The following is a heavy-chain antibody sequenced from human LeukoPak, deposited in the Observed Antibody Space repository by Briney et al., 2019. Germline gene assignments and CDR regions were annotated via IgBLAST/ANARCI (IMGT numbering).Heavy chain of an antibody. J-gene: IGHJ4*02. CDR3: ARERYCSSTSCWGLGDY. CDR2: ISAYDGNT. D-gene: IGHD2-2*01. CDR1: GYTFTSYG. V-gene: IGHV1-18*01. Sequence: ASVKVSCKASGYTFTSYGISWVRQAPGQGLEWMGWISAYDGNTNYAQKLQGRVTMTTDTSTSTAYMELRSLRSDDTAVYYCARERYCSSTSCWGLGDYWGQGTLVTVSS.